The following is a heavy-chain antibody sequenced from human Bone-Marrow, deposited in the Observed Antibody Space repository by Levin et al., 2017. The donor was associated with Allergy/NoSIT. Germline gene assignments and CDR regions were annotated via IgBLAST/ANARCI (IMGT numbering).Heavy chain of an antibody. V-gene: IGHV3-74*01. J-gene: IGHJ4*02. CDR3: VTYNWNYNDQLDY. D-gene: IGHD1-7*01. Sequence: GESLKISCAASGFPFSTYWMHWVRQAPGKGLMWVARINSGGYNIKYADSVKGRFTVPRDNAKSTLYLQMDSLRVEDTALYYCVTYNWNYNDQLDYWGQGTLVTVSS. CDR1: GFPFSTYW. CDR2: INSGGYNI.